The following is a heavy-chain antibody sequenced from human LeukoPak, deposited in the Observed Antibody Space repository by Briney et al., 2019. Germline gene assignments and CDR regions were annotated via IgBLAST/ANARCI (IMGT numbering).Heavy chain of an antibody. CDR1: GGSSSGYY. J-gene: IGHJ5*02. CDR3: ARVTESGTDP. V-gene: IGHV4-34*01. D-gene: IGHD1-26*01. CDR2: IYHSGST. Sequence: SETLSLTCVLYGGSSSGYYWSWIRQPPGKGLEWIGEIYHSGSTNYNPSLKSRVTISVDKSKNQFSLKLSSVTAADTAVYYCARVTESGTDPWGQGTLVTVSS.